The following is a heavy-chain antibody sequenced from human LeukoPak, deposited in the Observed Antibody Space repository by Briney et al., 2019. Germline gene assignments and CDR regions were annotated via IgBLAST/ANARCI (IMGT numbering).Heavy chain of an antibody. J-gene: IGHJ6*02. CDR3: ARDHEAAAGVYYYYGMDV. V-gene: IGHV1-46*01. D-gene: IGHD6-13*01. Sequence: ASVKVSCKASGYTFTSYYMHWVRQAPGQGLEWMGIINPSGGSTSYAQKFQGRVTMTRDTSTSTVYMELSSLRSEDTAVYYCARDHEAAAGVYYYYGMDVWGQGTTVTVPS. CDR1: GYTFTSYY. CDR2: INPSGGST.